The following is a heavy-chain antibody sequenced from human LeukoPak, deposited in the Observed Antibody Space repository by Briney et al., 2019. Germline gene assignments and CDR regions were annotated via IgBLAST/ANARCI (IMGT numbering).Heavy chain of an antibody. V-gene: IGHV4-34*01. CDR3: ARGLRPSMVRGVNNWFDP. CDR2: INHSGST. D-gene: IGHD3-10*01. CDR1: GGSFSGYY. J-gene: IGHJ5*02. Sequence: SSETLSLTCAVYGGSFSGYYWSWIRQPPGKGLEWIGEINHSGSTNYNPSLKSRVTISVDTSKNQFSLKLSSVTAAGTAVYYCARGLRPSMVRGVNNWFDPWGQGTLVTVPS.